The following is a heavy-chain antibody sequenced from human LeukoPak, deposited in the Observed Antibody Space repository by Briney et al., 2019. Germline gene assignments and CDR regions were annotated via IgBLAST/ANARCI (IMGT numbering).Heavy chain of an antibody. J-gene: IGHJ4*02. D-gene: IGHD4-11*01. V-gene: IGHV4-30-4*01. CDR3: ARAPYSNPRTFDC. CDR2: IYHGGST. Sequence: SETLSLTCTVSGGSISSGDYYWSWIRQPPGKGLEWIGYIYHGGSTYYNPSLKSRVTISVDTSKNQFSLKLSSVTAADTAVYYCARAPYSNPRTFDCWGQGTLVTVSS. CDR1: GGSISSGDYY.